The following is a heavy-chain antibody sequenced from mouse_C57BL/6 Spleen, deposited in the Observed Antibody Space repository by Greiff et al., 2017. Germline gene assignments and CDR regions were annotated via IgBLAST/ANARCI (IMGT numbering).Heavy chain of an antibody. V-gene: IGHV1-59*01. D-gene: IGHD4-1*01. CDR3: ASYSRSTGTEGSMDY. CDR2: IAPSDSYT. Sequence: QVQLQQPGAELVRPGTSVKLSCKATGYTFPSYWMHWVKQRPGQGLAWIGVIAPSDSYTKYNQKVKGNSTLTVDTSASTAYMQLSSLTSEDSAVYYCASYSRSTGTEGSMDYWGQGTSVTVSS. J-gene: IGHJ4*01. CDR1: GYTFPSYW.